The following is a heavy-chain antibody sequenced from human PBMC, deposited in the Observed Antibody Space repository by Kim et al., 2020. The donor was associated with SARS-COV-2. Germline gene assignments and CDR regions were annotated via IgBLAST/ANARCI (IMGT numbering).Heavy chain of an antibody. D-gene: IGHD6-13*01. CDR3: AKDLRVAAAGKIFDY. Sequence: SENGRCTIARDNAKNTLYLQMNSLRAEDTAVYYCAKDLRVAAAGKIFDYWGQGTLVTVSS. J-gene: IGHJ4*02. V-gene: IGHV3-23*01.